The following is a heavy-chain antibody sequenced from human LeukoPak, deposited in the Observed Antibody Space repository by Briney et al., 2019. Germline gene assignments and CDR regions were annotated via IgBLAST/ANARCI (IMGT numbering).Heavy chain of an antibody. D-gene: IGHD2-2*01. V-gene: IGHV4-39*01. CDR2: CYYSGST. J-gene: IGHJ4*02. CDR1: GGSLIISGYF. CDR3: ARLGVPAAIAN. Sequence: PSETLSLTCTVSGGSLIISGYFWGWIRQPPGKGLEWIGSCYYSGSTYYNPSLKSRITISVDTSKNQFSLKVFSVTAADTATYYCARLGVPAAIANWGQGTLLTVSS.